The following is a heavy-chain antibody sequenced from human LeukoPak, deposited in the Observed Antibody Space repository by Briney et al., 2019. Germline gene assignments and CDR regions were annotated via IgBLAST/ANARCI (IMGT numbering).Heavy chain of an antibody. CDR2: IYHSGST. Sequence: PSGTPSLTCALSRGSLSSSNRRTGAPQPPGKGRNWIGEIYHSGSTNYNPSLKSRVTISVDKSKTQFSLKLSSVTAADTAVYYCARADGRIQLWPLTDWGQGTLVTVSS. J-gene: IGHJ4*02. CDR1: RGSLSSSNR. V-gene: IGHV4-4*02. D-gene: IGHD5-18*01. CDR3: ARADGRIQLWPLTD.